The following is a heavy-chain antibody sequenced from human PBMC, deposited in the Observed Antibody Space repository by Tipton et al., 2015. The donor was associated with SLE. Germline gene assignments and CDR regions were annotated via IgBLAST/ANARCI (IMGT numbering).Heavy chain of an antibody. J-gene: IGHJ4*02. D-gene: IGHD3-16*01. CDR2: LTGSGDNK. Sequence: SLRLSCTTSGFTFSSHGMSWVRQAPGKGLEWVSSLTGSGDNKYYSASAKGRFIISRDNSKKTVYLQMNSLRVEDTATYYCVKVAYDYIWGTSVSDYLDYWGQGTLVTVSS. V-gene: IGHV3-23*01. CDR1: GFTFSSHG. CDR3: VKVAYDYIWGTSVSDYLDY.